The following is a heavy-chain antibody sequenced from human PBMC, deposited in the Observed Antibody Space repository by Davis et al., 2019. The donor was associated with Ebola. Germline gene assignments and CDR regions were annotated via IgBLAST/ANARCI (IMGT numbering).Heavy chain of an antibody. CDR1: GFTVSSNY. Sequence: HTGGSLRLSCAASGFTVSSNYMSWVRQAPGKGLVWVSRINSDGSSTSYADSVKGRFTISRDNAKNTLYLQMNSLRAEDTAVYYCARAPGQYYYGSGSYYRPPPDYWGQGTLVTVSS. CDR2: INSDGSST. CDR3: ARAPGQYYYGSGSYYRPPPDY. J-gene: IGHJ4*02. D-gene: IGHD3-10*01. V-gene: IGHV3-74*01.